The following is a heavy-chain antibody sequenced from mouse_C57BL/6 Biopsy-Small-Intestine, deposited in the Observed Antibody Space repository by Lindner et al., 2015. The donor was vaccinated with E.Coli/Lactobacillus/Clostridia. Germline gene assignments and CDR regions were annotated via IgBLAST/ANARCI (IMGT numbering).Heavy chain of an antibody. J-gene: IGHJ4*01. CDR3: DYYGTSYGMDY. V-gene: IGHV14-2*01. CDR1: GFKIKDYY. D-gene: IGHD1-1*01. Sequence: VQLQESGAELVKPGASVKLSCTASGFKIKDYYMYWVRQRTEQGLGWIGRIDPEDGETKYAPKFQGKATITGDTSSNTAYLHLSSLTSEDTAVYFCDYYGTSYGMDYWGQGTSVTVSS. CDR2: IDPEDGET.